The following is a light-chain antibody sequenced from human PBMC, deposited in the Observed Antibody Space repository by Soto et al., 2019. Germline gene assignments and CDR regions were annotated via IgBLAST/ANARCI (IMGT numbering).Light chain of an antibody. CDR1: QDISSW. Sequence: DIQMTQSPSSVSASVGDRVTITCRASQDISSWLAWYQQKPGKAPKIMIYAASSLQGGVPSRFSGSGSGTEFTLTISSLQPEDFATYYCQQASSFPPTFGQGTRLVIK. CDR3: QQASSFPPT. J-gene: IGKJ5*01. CDR2: AAS. V-gene: IGKV1-12*01.